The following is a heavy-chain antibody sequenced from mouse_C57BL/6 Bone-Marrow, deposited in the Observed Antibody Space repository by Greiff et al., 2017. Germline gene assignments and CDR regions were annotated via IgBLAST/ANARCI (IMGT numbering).Heavy chain of an antibody. CDR2: IYPGGGYT. Sequence: QVQLQQSGAELVRPGTSVTMSCKASGYTFTNYWIGWARQRPGHGLEWIGDIYPGGGYTNYNEKFKGTATLTADKASSTAYMQFSSLTSEDSAIYCCARGHYGSSCLAYWGQGTLVTVSA. CDR1: GYTFTNYW. D-gene: IGHD1-1*01. V-gene: IGHV1-63*01. CDR3: ARGHYGSSCLAY. J-gene: IGHJ3*01.